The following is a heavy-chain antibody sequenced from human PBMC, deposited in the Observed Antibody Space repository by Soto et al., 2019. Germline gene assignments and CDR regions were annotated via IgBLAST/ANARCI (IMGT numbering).Heavy chain of an antibody. V-gene: IGHV4-34*01. Sequence: SETLSLTCAVYGGSFSGYYWSWIRQPPGKGLEWIGEINHSGSTNYNPSLKSRVTISVDTSKNQFSLKLSSVTAADAAVYYCASGVAAPSLGMDVWGQGTTVTVSS. CDR2: INHSGST. CDR1: GGSFSGYY. J-gene: IGHJ6*02. D-gene: IGHD6-13*01. CDR3: ASGVAAPSLGMDV.